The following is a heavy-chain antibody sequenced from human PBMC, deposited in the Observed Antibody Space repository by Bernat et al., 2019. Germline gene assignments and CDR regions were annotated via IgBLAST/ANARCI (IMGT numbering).Heavy chain of an antibody. CDR3: ARGREYSSSSGGDY. CDR1: GFTFSSYS. CDR2: ISSSSSYI. J-gene: IGHJ4*02. V-gene: IGHV3-21*01. D-gene: IGHD6-6*01. Sequence: EVQLVESGGGLVKPGGSLRLSCAASGFTFSSYSMNWVRQAPGKGLAWVSSISSSSSYIYYADAVKGRFTISRDNSKNTLYLQMNSLRAEDTAVYYCARGREYSSSSGGDYWGQGTLVTVSS.